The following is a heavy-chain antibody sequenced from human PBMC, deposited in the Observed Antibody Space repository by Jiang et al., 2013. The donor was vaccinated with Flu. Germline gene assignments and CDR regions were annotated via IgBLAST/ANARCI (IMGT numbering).Heavy chain of an antibody. CDR1: GFTFSDYY. CDR2: ISSSGSTI. J-gene: IGHJ4*02. V-gene: IGHV3-11*01. CDR3: ARDRRDTMVRGVIYVD. D-gene: IGHD3-10*01. Sequence: SGFTFSDYYMSWIRQAPGKGLEWVSYISSSGSTIYYADSVKGRFTISRDNAKNSLYLQMNSLRAEDTAVYYCARDRRDTMVRGVIYVDWGQGTLVTVSS.